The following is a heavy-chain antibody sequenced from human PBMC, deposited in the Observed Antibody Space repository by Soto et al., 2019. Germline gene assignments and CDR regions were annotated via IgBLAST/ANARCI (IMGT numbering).Heavy chain of an antibody. CDR3: ARLRTARVDWNFYYYGMDV. J-gene: IGHJ6*02. CDR1: GGTFSSYA. D-gene: IGHD1-7*01. CDR2: IIPIFGTA. V-gene: IGHV1-69*06. Sequence: SVKVSCKASGGTFSSYAISCVRRAPVQGREWMGGIIPIFGTANYAQKFQGRVTITADKSTSTAYMELSSLRSEDTAVYYCARLRTARVDWNFYYYGMDVWGQGTTVTVSS.